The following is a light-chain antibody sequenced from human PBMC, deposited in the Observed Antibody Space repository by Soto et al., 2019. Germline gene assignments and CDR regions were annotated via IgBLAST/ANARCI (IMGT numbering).Light chain of an antibody. Sequence: PGERATLSCRASQSVSSSNFAWYQQKPAQAPRLLIYGASRRAPGIPERFSGSGSGTDFTLTISRLEPEDFATYYCQQLNSYPRTFGQGTKVDIK. V-gene: IGKV3-20*01. CDR3: QQLNSYPRT. CDR2: GAS. CDR1: QSVSSSN. J-gene: IGKJ1*01.